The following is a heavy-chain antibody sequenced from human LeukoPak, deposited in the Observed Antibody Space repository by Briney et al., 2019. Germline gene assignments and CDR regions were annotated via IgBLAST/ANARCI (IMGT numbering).Heavy chain of an antibody. CDR3: ARDSRIFDWLFPRAQFDY. Sequence: SETLSLTCTVSGGSISSSSYYWGWIRQPPGKGLEWIGSIYYSGSTYYNPSLKSRVTISVDTSKNQFSLKLSSVTAADTAVYYCARDSRIFDWLFPRAQFDYWGQGTLVTVSS. V-gene: IGHV4-39*07. J-gene: IGHJ4*02. CDR2: IYYSGST. D-gene: IGHD3-9*01. CDR1: GGSISSSSYY.